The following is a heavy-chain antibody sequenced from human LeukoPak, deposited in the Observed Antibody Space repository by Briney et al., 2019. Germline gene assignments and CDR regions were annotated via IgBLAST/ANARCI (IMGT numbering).Heavy chain of an antibody. J-gene: IGHJ4*02. Sequence: GGSLRLSCAAFGSTLSGFSMTWVPRTPGKGPEWVSSISSSSSYIYYADSVKSRFTISRDNAKNSLYLQMNSLRAEDTAVYYCARSYDSMSDYWGQGTLVTVSS. D-gene: IGHD3-3*01. CDR3: ARSYDSMSDY. CDR2: ISSSSSYI. CDR1: GSTLSGFS. V-gene: IGHV3-21*01.